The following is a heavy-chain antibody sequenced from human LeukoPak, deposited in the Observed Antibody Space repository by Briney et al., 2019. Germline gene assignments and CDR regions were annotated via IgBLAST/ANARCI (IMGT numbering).Heavy chain of an antibody. CDR1: GFTFSDYY. CDR3: ARDWYCVSAIRSTDRTWFTP. Sequence: PGGSLRLSCAASGFTFSDYYMSYIRQAPGKGLEWVSYISTTSTYTDYADSVRGRFTISRDNAKNLLYLQMNSLRPKDTAVYYCARDWYCVSAIRSTDRTWFTPWGQATLVTVS. CDR2: ISTTSTYT. V-gene: IGHV3-11*05. J-gene: IGHJ5*02. D-gene: IGHD1-26*01.